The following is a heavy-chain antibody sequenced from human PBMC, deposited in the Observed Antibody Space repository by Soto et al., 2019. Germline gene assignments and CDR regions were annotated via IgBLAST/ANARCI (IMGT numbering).Heavy chain of an antibody. Sequence: QVQLVQSGAEVKKPGSSVKVSCKASGGTFSSYAISWVRQAPGQGLEWMGGIIPIFGTANYAQKFQGRVTITADESTSTAYMELGSLRAEDTAVYYCARDFNDYSNMGYFDYWGQGTLVTVSS. J-gene: IGHJ4*02. V-gene: IGHV1-69*01. D-gene: IGHD4-4*01. CDR2: IIPIFGTA. CDR1: GGTFSSYA. CDR3: ARDFNDYSNMGYFDY.